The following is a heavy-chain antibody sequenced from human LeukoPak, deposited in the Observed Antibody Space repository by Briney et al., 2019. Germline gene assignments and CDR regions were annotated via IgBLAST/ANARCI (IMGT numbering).Heavy chain of an antibody. J-gene: IGHJ4*02. V-gene: IGHV3-21*01. CDR2: ITSSSSYI. Sequence: GGSLRLSCAASGFTFSTYNMNWVRQAPGKGLEWVSSITSSSSYIYYADSVKGRFTISRDNAKNSLYLQMNSLRAEDTAVYYCARARDSSSLFGYWGQGTLVTVSS. CDR3: ARARDSSSLFGY. D-gene: IGHD6-6*01. CDR1: GFTFSTYN.